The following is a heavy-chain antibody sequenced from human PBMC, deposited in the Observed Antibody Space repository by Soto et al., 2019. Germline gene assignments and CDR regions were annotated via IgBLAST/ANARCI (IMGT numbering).Heavy chain of an antibody. CDR1: GGSISSYY. Sequence: SETLSLTCTVSGGSISSYYWSWIRQPPGKGLEWIGYIYYSGSTNYNPSLKSRVTISVDTSKNQFSLKLSSVTAADTAVYYCARYCTNGALPGSNWFDPWGQGTLVTVSS. CDR3: ARYCTNGALPGSNWFDP. J-gene: IGHJ5*02. D-gene: IGHD2-8*01. V-gene: IGHV4-59*08. CDR2: IYYSGST.